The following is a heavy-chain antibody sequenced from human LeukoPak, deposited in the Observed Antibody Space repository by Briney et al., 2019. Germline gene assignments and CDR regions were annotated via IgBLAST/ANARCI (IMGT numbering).Heavy chain of an antibody. Sequence: GRSLRLSCAASGFTFSSYGMHWVRQAPGKGLEWVAVIWYDGSNKYYADSVKGRFTISRDNSKNTLYLQMNSLRAEDTAVYYCAKDNVDTAMVAHWFDPWGQGTLVTVSS. CDR1: GFTFSSYG. D-gene: IGHD5-18*01. CDR3: AKDNVDTAMVAHWFDP. V-gene: IGHV3-33*06. J-gene: IGHJ5*02. CDR2: IWYDGSNK.